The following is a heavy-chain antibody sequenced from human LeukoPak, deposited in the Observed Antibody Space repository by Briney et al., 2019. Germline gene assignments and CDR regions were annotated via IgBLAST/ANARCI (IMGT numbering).Heavy chain of an antibody. J-gene: IGHJ4*02. Sequence: GGSLRLSCAASGFTFSSYTKNWVRQAPGKGLEGVSSITSGSGYKFYADSVKGRFSISRDNTKNSLYLQMNSLRVEDTAVYYCARVSGQWRDYWGQGTLVTVSS. CDR1: GFTFSSYT. V-gene: IGHV3-21*01. D-gene: IGHD6-19*01. CDR3: ARVSGQWRDY. CDR2: ITSGSGYK.